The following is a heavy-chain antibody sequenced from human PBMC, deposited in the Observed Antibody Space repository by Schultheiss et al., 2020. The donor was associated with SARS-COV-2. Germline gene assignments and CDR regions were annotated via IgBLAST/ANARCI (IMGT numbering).Heavy chain of an antibody. CDR1: GGSISSSNW. V-gene: IGHV4-4*02. CDR3: ADALGRDYYYYYYMDV. Sequence: SETLSLTCAVSGGSISSSNWWSWVRQPPGKGLEWIGEIYHSGSTNYNPSLKSRVIISVDKSKNQFSLKLSSVTAADTAVYYCADALGRDYYYYYYMDVWGNGTTVTVSS. J-gene: IGHJ6*03. CDR2: IYHSGST. D-gene: IGHD6-6*01.